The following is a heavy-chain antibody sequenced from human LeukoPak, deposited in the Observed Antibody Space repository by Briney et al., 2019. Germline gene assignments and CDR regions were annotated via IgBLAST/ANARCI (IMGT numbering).Heavy chain of an antibody. J-gene: IGHJ4*02. CDR2: IRWNGDIL. D-gene: IGHD3-22*01. CDR3: AKHGGDSSSHWRPLDY. CDR1: GFTFGDYG. Sequence: PGRSLRLSCAASGFTFGDYGMFWVRQAPGKGVEWVSGIRWNGDILGYADSVKGRFTISIDNAKNSLYLEMNSLRVDDTAFYYCAKHGGDSSSHWRPLDYWGQGTLVTVSS. V-gene: IGHV3-9*01.